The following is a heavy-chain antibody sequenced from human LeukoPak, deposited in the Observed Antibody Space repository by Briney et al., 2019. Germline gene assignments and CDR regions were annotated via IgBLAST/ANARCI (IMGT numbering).Heavy chain of an antibody. CDR3: ARGTIRGYSGLLFDY. D-gene: IGHD5-12*01. Sequence: TTSETLSLTCAVSGGSFSAFFWRWIRQPPGKGLEWIGDVGHSGSTNYNPSLKSRVTISVDTSKNQFSLKLSSVTAADTAVYYCARGTIRGYSGLLFDYWGQGTLVTVSS. CDR2: VGHSGST. J-gene: IGHJ4*02. V-gene: IGHV4-34*01. CDR1: GGSFSAFF.